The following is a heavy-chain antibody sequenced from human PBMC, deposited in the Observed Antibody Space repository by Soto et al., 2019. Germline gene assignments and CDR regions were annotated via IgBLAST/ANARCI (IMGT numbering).Heavy chain of an antibody. J-gene: IGHJ4*02. CDR2: IHHSGST. V-gene: IGHV4-4*02. CDR3: ARDQGSHPGD. Sequence: QVQLQESGPGLVRPSGTVSLTCAVSGVSISSDNWWSWVRQPPGKALEWNGEIHHSGSTNYNPSLKSRVTMSVVPSKDLFSLTLNSVTAADTAFYYCARDQGSHPGDWGQGTLVSVSS. D-gene: IGHD6-13*01. CDR1: GVSISSDNW.